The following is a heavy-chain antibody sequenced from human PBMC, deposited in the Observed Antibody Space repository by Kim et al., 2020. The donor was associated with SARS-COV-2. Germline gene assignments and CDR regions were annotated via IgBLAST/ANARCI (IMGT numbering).Heavy chain of an antibody. CDR3: ARDNTYRTSPPKFDP. D-gene: IGHD1-26*01. Sequence: ASVKVSCKASGYTFIDHYIHWVRQAPGQGLEWMGQMNPKNGGTKYAQKFQGRVAMTRDTSISTAYMELSSLRSDDTAVYYCARDNTYRTSPPKFDPWGQGTLVTVSS. CDR1: GYTFIDHY. J-gene: IGHJ5*02. V-gene: IGHV1-2*06. CDR2: MNPKNGGT.